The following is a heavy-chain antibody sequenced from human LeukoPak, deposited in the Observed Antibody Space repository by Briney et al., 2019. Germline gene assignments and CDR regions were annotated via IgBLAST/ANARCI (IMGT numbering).Heavy chain of an antibody. CDR2: INPSGGST. CDR1: GYTFTGYY. J-gene: IGHJ6*03. Sequence: ASVKVSCKTSGYTFTGYYTLWVRQAPGQGLEWMGIINPSGGSTSYAQKFQGRVTMTRDMSTSTVYMELSSLRSEDTAVYYCARTYGSGSPNYYYYYYMDVWGKGTTVTVSS. CDR3: ARTYGSGSPNYYYYYYMDV. D-gene: IGHD3-10*01. V-gene: IGHV1-46*01.